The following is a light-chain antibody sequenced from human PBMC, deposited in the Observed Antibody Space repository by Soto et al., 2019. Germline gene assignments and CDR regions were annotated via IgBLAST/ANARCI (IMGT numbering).Light chain of an antibody. CDR2: GAS. Sequence: IQMNQSPSSLSATVGDRVTLTCRTTQSIRNDLAWYQQKTPKAARRLVYGASSLAPGVPSRFSGRRSGTDFALTIIGRQAEDVASDYCLQDFDYPYTFGQGTKVDI. J-gene: IGKJ2*01. CDR3: LQDFDYPYT. CDR1: QSIRND. V-gene: IGKV1-6*02.